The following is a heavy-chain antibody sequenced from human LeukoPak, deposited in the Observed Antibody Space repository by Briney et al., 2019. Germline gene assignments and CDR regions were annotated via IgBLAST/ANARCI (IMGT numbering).Heavy chain of an antibody. CDR2: ISYDGTNQ. D-gene: IGHD2-15*01. CDR1: GFTFSSYS. V-gene: IGHV3-30*03. CDR3: ARGTDGYCRGGSCYSGWFDP. J-gene: IGHJ5*02. Sequence: GGSLRLSCAASGFTFSSYSMNWVRQAPGKGLEWVAIISYDGTNQYYADSVKGRFTISRDNSQNTLFLQMNSLRPEDTAVYYCARGTDGYCRGGSCYSGWFDPWGQGTLVTVSS.